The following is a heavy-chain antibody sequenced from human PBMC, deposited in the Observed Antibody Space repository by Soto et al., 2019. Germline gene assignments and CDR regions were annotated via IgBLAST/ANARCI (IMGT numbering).Heavy chain of an antibody. Sequence: SETLSLTCTVSGGSIGSYYWSWIRQPPGKGLEWIGYIYYSGSTNYNPSLKSRVTISVDTSKNQFSLKLSSVTAADTAVYYWAVGTGYSPGTFDYWGQGTLVTDSS. V-gene: IGHV4-59*01. CDR2: IYYSGST. J-gene: IGHJ4*02. CDR3: AVGTGYSPGTFDY. D-gene: IGHD3-9*01. CDR1: GGSIGSYY.